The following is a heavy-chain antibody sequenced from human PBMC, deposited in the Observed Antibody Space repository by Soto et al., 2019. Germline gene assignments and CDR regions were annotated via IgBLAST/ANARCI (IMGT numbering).Heavy chain of an antibody. J-gene: IGHJ4*02. V-gene: IGHV3-7*01. CDR3: ARRCISSSCLIRF. CDR1: GFTFNNYW. D-gene: IGHD2-2*01. Sequence: GGSLRLSCAASGFTFNNYWMTWVRQTPGKGLEWVANINGDGSENYYVDSVKGRFTISRDNAKDSLYLQMNSLRAEDTAVYFCARRCISSSCLIRFGGQGTLVTVSS. CDR2: INGDGSEN.